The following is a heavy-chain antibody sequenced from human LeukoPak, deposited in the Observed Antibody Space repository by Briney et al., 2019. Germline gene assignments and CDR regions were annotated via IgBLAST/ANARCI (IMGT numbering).Heavy chain of an antibody. CDR3: ARAGYSYGYDY. CDR1: GGSISSYY. J-gene: IGHJ4*02. V-gene: IGHV4-34*01. CDR2: INHSGST. Sequence: PSETLSLTCTVSGGSISSYYWSWIRQPPGKGLEWIGEINHSGSTNYNPSLKSRVTISVDTSKNQFSLKLSSVTAADTAVYYCARAGYSYGYDYWGQGTLVTVSS. D-gene: IGHD5-18*01.